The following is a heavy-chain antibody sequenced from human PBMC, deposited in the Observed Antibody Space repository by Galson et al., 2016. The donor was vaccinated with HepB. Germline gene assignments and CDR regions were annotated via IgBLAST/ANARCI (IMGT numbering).Heavy chain of an antibody. Sequence: SLRLSCAASGFSFSDSYMNWIRQAPGKGLEWVSYISSSGTTIYYADSVKGRFTISRDNAKNSLYLQMNSLRADDTALYYCARRWDAFDLWGQGTMVTVSS. V-gene: IGHV3-11*01. D-gene: IGHD2-15*01. CDR3: ARRWDAFDL. CDR1: GFSFSDSY. CDR2: ISSSGTTI. J-gene: IGHJ3*01.